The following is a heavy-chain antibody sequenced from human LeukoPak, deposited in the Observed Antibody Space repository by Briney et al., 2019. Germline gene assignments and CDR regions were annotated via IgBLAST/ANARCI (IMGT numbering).Heavy chain of an antibody. J-gene: IGHJ3*02. D-gene: IGHD3-10*02. Sequence: GGSLRLSCAVSGFTFSSYAMSWVRQAPGKGLEWVSVINNSGGSTYYSDSVNGRFTISRDNSKNTLYLQMNSLRAEDTALYYCAGAITMSSGFAFDIWGQGTMVTVSS. CDR1: GFTFSSYA. V-gene: IGHV3-23*01. CDR3: AGAITMSSGFAFDI. CDR2: INNSGGST.